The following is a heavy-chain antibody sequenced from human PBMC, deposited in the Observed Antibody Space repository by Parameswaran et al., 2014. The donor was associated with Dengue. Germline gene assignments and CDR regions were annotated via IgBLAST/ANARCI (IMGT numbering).Heavy chain of an antibody. J-gene: IGHJ3*02. CDR2: IIPIFGTA. D-gene: IGHD2-2*02. V-gene: IGHV1-69*01. Sequence: SWVRQAPGQGLEWMGGIIPIFGTATYAQRFQGRVTITADESTTTAYMELSSLRSDDTAVLYCARSHPHEYTTSGNAFDIWGQGTMVTVSS. CDR3: ARSHPHEYTTSGNAFDI.